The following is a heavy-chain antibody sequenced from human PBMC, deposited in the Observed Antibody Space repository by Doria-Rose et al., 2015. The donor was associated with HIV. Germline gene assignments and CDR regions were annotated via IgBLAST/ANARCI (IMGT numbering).Heavy chain of an antibody. V-gene: IGHV2-26*01. CDR1: GVSLSSPGMG. CDR3: ARIKSSRWYHKYYFDF. Sequence: QESGPVLVKPTETLTLTCTVSGVSLSSPGMGVSWLRQPPGKALEWLANIFSDDERSYNTSLKSRLTISRGTSKSQVVLTMTDMYPVDTATYYCARIKSSRWYHKYYFDFWGQGTLVIVSA. CDR2: IFSDDER. J-gene: IGHJ4*02. D-gene: IGHD6-13*01.